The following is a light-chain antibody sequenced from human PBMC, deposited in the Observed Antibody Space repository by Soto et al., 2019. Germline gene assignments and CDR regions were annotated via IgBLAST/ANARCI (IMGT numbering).Light chain of an antibody. CDR3: QQYNSFSPWT. V-gene: IGKV1-5*03. CDR1: QTVSVW. J-gene: IGKJ1*01. Sequence: DIQLTQSPSTLSASVGDRVTITCRASQTVSVWLAWFQQKPGQAPRLLIYKTSSLESGVPSRFSGSGSGTEFSLTISDLQPDDFATYYCQQYNSFSPWTFGQGTKVEI. CDR2: KTS.